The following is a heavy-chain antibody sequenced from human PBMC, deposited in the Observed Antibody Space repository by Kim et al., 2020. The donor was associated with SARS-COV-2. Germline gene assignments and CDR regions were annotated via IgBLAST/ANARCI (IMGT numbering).Heavy chain of an antibody. CDR1: GFSFSSYA. V-gene: IGHV3-23*01. Sequence: GGSLRLSCAASGFSFSSYAMSWVRQAPGKGLEWVSSISDTGGSTYYADSVKGRFTISRDNTKNTLYLQMNSLRAEDTAIYYCARGCSGSTCYYIFDPWG. J-gene: IGHJ5*02. D-gene: IGHD2-2*01. CDR2: ISDTGGST. CDR3: ARGCSGSTCYYIFDP.